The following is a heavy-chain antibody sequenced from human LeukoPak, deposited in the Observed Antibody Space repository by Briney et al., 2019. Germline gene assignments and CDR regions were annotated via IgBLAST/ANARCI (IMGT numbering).Heavy chain of an antibody. D-gene: IGHD3-10*01. Sequence: GGSLRLSCAASGFTFSSYSMNWVRQAPGKGLEWVSSISSSSSYIYYADSVKGRFPISRDNAKNSLYLQMNSLRAEDTAVYYCARDGSDGDYFDYWGQGTLVTVSS. CDR2: ISSSSSYI. J-gene: IGHJ4*02. CDR1: GFTFSSYS. CDR3: ARDGSDGDYFDY. V-gene: IGHV3-21*01.